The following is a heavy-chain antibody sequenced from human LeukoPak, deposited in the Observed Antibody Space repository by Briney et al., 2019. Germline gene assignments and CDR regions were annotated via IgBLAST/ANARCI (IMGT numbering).Heavy chain of an antibody. CDR3: GRDRRATYYYDSSGYYSDF. V-gene: IGHV4-39*07. CDR1: GASITSSNYY. D-gene: IGHD3-22*01. Sequence: SETLSLTCTVSGASITSSNYYWLWLRQPPGKGLEWIGSIYYTGITYYNLSLKSRVTISVDTSKNQFSLKLSSVTAADTAVYYCGRDRRATYYYDSSGYYSDFWGQGTLVTVSS. CDR2: IYYTGIT. J-gene: IGHJ4*02.